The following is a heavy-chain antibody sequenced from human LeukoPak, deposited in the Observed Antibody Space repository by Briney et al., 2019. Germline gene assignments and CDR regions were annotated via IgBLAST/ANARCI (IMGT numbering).Heavy chain of an antibody. V-gene: IGHV1-2*02. CDR1: GYTFTGYY. CDR2: INPNSGGT. D-gene: IGHD5-12*01. J-gene: IGHJ4*02. Sequence: ASVKVSCKASGYTFTGYYMHWVRQAPGQGLEWMGWINPNSGGTNYAQKFQGRVTMTRDTSISTAYMELSRLRSDDTAVYYCARAFGYSGYDSNDYWGQGTLVTVSS. CDR3: ARAFGYSGYDSNDY.